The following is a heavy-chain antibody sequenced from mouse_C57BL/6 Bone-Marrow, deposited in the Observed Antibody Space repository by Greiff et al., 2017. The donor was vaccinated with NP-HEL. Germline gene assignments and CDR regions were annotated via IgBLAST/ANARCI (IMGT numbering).Heavy chain of an antibody. J-gene: IGHJ2*01. CDR2: IRNKANGYTT. V-gene: IGHV7-3*01. CDR1: GFTFPDYY. CDR3: ARSDSSGFYFDY. D-gene: IGHD3-2*02. Sequence: EVKLMESGGGLVQPGGSLSLSCAASGFTFPDYYMSWVRQPPGKALEWLGFIRNKANGYTTEYSSSVKGRFTISRDNSQSILYLQMNALRAEDSATYYCARSDSSGFYFDYWGQGTTLTGSS.